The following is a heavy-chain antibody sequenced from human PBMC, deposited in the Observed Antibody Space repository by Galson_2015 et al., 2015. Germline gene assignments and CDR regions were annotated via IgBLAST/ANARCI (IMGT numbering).Heavy chain of an antibody. Sequence: SETLSLTCTVSGGSVSSGSYYWSWIRQPPGKGLEWIGYIYYSGSTNYNPSLESRVTISVDTSKNQFSLKVYSVTAADTAVYYCARLTFWSGSYYIDYWGQGTLVTVSS. J-gene: IGHJ4*02. CDR2: IYYSGST. D-gene: IGHD3-3*01. CDR3: ARLTFWSGSYYIDY. CDR1: GGSVSSGSYY. V-gene: IGHV4-61*01.